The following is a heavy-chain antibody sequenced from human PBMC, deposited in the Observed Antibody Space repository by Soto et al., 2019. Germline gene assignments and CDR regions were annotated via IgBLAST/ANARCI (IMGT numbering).Heavy chain of an antibody. J-gene: IGHJ3*02. CDR1: GFTFADNA. CDR3: TRDRFGVRALDI. Sequence: GGSLRLSCTASGFTFADNAMAWCRQAPGKGLEWLAFIRSSASRGTAEYAASVKDRFTISRDDSRNIAYLQMDSLRTEDTAIYDCTRDRFGVRALDIWGQGTMVTVSS. CDR2: IRSSASRGTA. D-gene: IGHD3-10*01. V-gene: IGHV3-49*03.